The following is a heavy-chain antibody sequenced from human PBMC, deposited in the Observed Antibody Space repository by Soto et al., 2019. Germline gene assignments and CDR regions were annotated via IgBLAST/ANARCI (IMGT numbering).Heavy chain of an antibody. CDR1: GGTFSSYA. D-gene: IGHD5-18*01. CDR3: AKESQLWLSRWFDP. J-gene: IGHJ5*02. V-gene: IGHV1-69*06. Sequence: SVKVSCKASGGTFSSYAISWVRQAPGQGLEWMGGIIPIFGTANYAQKFQGRVTITADKSTSTAYMELSSLRAEDTAVYYCAKESQLWLSRWFDPWGQGTLVTVS. CDR2: IIPIFGTA.